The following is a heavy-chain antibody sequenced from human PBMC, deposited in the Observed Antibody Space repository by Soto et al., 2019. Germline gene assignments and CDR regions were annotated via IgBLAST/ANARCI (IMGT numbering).Heavy chain of an antibody. CDR1: GYTLTELS. CDR3: ATDLGQQGRYYYYGMDV. V-gene: IGHV1-24*01. D-gene: IGHD6-19*01. J-gene: IGHJ6*02. Sequence: ASVKVSCKVSGYTLTELSMHWVRQAPGKGLEWMGGFDPEDGETIYAQKFQGRVTMTEDTSTDTAYMELSSLRSEDTAVYYCATDLGQQGRYYYYGMDVWGQGTTVTVSS. CDR2: FDPEDGET.